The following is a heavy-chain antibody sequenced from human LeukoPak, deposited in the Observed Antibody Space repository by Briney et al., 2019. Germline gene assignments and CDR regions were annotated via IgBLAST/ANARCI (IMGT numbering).Heavy chain of an antibody. J-gene: IGHJ4*02. V-gene: IGHV3-64D*06. CDR3: MNPNHYGSGR. CDR2: ISQNGDNT. D-gene: IGHD3-10*01. CDR1: GFSFSGYV. Sequence: GGSLRLSCLVSGFSFSGYVLHWVRQAPGKGLESISGISQNGDNTYYADSVKGRFTISKDNSENTLYLQMNSLRPEDTAVYYCMNPNHYGSGRWGQGTLVTVSS.